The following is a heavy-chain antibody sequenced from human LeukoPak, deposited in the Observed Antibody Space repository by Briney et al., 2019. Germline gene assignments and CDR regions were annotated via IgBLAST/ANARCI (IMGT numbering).Heavy chain of an antibody. V-gene: IGHV4-4*07. D-gene: IGHD2-2*01. CDR1: GGSISSYY. J-gene: IGHJ4*02. Sequence: SETLSLTCTVSGGSISSYYWSWVRQPAGKGLEWIGRIYASGSTNYNPSLKSRVTLSVDTSKNQFSLKLSSVTAADTAVYYCARGYCSSTSCLPFDYWGQGTLVTVSS. CDR2: IYASGST. CDR3: ARGYCSSTSCLPFDY.